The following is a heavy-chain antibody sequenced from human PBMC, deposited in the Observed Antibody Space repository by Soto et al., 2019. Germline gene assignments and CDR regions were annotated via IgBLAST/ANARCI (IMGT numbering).Heavy chain of an antibody. V-gene: IGHV1-18*01. CDR3: ARVNAGDSMHSSGYYY. Sequence: ASVKVSCKASGYTFTYYGITWVQQAPGQGLEWMGWISAYNGNTKYAQRLQGRVTMTTDTSTSTAYMELRSLRSDDTAVYYCARVNAGDSMHSSGYYYWGQGTLVTVSS. D-gene: IGHD3-22*01. J-gene: IGHJ4*02. CDR1: GYTFTYYG. CDR2: ISAYNGNT.